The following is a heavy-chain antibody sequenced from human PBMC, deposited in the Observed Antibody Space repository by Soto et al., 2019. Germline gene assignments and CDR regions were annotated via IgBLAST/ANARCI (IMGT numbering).Heavy chain of an antibody. CDR1: GFTLSSYT. J-gene: IGHJ6*03. Sequence: EVQLVESGGGLVQPGGSLRLYCAASGFTLSSYTMNWVRQAPGKGLEWVSYISSSSSTIYYADSVKGRFTIARDNAKNSLYLQMNSLRAEDTAVYYCARAVYMDVWGKGTTVTVSS. V-gene: IGHV3-48*01. CDR3: ARAVYMDV. CDR2: ISSSSSTI.